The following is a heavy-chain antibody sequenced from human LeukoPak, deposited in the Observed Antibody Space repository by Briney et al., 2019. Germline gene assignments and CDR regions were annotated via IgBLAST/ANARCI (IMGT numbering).Heavy chain of an antibody. D-gene: IGHD7-27*01. J-gene: IGHJ4*02. V-gene: IGHV3-23*01. CDR1: GFTFSSYW. CDR2: ITTSDGNT. Sequence: GGSLRLSCAASGFTFSSYWMTWVRQAPGKGLEWVSTITTSDGNTYYADSVKGRFTVSRDNSKNTLFLQMNSLRAEDTAVYYCAKDGGLWVSAHWGDSWGRGTLVTVSS. CDR3: AKDGGLWVSAHWGDS.